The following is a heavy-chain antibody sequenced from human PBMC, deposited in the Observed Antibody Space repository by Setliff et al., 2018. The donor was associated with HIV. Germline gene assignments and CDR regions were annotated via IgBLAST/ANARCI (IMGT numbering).Heavy chain of an antibody. V-gene: IGHV3-30*02. CDR1: GFNFNDYG. CDR3: ARDLELGRPHEDAFDF. J-gene: IGHJ3*01. CDR2: IRYDGSNE. Sequence: PGGSLRLSCAASGFNFNDYGMHWVRQAPGKGLEWVAFIRYDGSNEHYADSVKGRFTISRDNSENMLYLQMNSLRVEDTAMYYCARDLELGRPHEDAFDFWGQGTMVTVSS. D-gene: IGHD1-26*01.